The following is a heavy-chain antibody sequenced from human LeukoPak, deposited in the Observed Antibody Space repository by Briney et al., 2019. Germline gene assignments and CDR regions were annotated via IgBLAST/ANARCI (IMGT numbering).Heavy chain of an antibody. J-gene: IGHJ4*01. D-gene: IGHD3-10*01. V-gene: IGHV3-23*01. CDR1: GFTFSSYA. Sequence: GGSLRLSCAASGFTFSSYAMSWVRQAPGKGLEWVSAISGSGGSTYYADSVKGRFTISRDNSKNTLYPQMNSLRAEDTAVYYCAKVARYYGSGSQFDYWGRNPGHRLL. CDR3: AKVARYYGSGSQFDY. CDR2: ISGSGGST.